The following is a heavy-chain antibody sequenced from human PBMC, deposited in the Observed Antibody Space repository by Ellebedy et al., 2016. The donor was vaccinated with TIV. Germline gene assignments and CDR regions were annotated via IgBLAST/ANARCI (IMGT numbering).Heavy chain of an antibody. Sequence: GGSLRLXXAASGFTFSSHWMSWVRQAPGKGLEWVAHIKRDGSERYSMDSVKGRFTISRDNARNSLSLQMDNVRAEDTAVYYCARAPYGSGSNYYFDYWGQGTLVTVSS. CDR2: IKRDGSER. V-gene: IGHV3-7*04. J-gene: IGHJ4*02. D-gene: IGHD3-10*01. CDR1: GFTFSSHW. CDR3: ARAPYGSGSNYYFDY.